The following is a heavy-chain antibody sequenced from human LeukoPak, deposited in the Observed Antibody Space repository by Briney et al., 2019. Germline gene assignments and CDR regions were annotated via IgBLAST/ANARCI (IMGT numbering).Heavy chain of an antibody. CDR2: IIPIFGTA. D-gene: IGHD3-9*01. CDR3: ARDHPPHDPDYDILTGYYVYYYYGMDV. V-gene: IGHV1-69*05. J-gene: IGHJ6*02. Sequence: SVKVSCKASGGTFSSYATSWVRQAPGQGLEWMGGIIPIFGTANYAQKFQGRVTITTDESTSTAYMELSSLRSEDTAVYYCARDHPPHDPDYDILTGYYVYYYYGMDVWGQGTTVTVSS. CDR1: GGTFSSYA.